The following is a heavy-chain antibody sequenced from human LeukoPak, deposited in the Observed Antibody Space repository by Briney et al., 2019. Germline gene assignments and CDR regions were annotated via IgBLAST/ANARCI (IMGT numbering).Heavy chain of an antibody. V-gene: IGHV3-23*01. CDR3: ARESLRNYYYYMDV. J-gene: IGHJ6*03. CDR1: GFTFSSYW. Sequence: GGSLRLSCAASGFTFSSYWMSWVRQAPGKGLEWVSVISGSGGSTYYADSVKGRFTISRDNSKNTLYLQMNSLRAEDTAVYYCARESLRNYYYYMDVWGKGTTVTISS. CDR2: ISGSGGST.